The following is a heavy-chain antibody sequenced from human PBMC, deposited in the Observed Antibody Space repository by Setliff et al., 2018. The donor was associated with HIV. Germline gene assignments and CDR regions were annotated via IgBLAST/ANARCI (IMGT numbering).Heavy chain of an antibody. CDR3: ARDQGYSYGFYAFDI. V-gene: IGHV4-39*07. D-gene: IGHD5-18*01. CDR2: IYYSWST. J-gene: IGHJ3*02. CDR1: GGSISSSSYY. Sequence: SETLSLTCTVAGGSISSSSYYWGWIRQPPGKGLEWIGSIYYSWSTYYNPSLKSRVTISVDTSKNRFSLKLSSVTAADTAVYYCARDQGYSYGFYAFDIWGQGTMVTVSS.